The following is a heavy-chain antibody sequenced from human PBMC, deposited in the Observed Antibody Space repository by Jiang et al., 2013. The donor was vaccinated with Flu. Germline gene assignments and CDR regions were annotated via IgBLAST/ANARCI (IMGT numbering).Heavy chain of an antibody. CDR2: IWHDGNNK. CDR3: ARGYYYDSGSSYNVATTPDY. D-gene: IGHD3-10*01. J-gene: IGHJ4*02. Sequence: PGKGLEWAAIIWHDGNNKYYADSVKGRFTISRDNSKNTLYPQMNTLRADDTAVYHCARGYYYDSGSSYNVATTPDYWGQGTPVTVSS. V-gene: IGHV3-33*01.